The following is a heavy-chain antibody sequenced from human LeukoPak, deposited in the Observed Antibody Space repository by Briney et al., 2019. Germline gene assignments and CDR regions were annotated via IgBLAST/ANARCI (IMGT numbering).Heavy chain of an antibody. J-gene: IGHJ4*02. CDR1: GFTFSSYW. CDR2: INSDGSST. V-gene: IGHV3-74*01. D-gene: IGHD3-9*01. Sequence: GGSLRLSCAASGFTFSSYWMHWVRQAPGKGLVWVSGINSDGSSTSYADSVKGRFTISRDNAKNTLNLQMNSLRAEDTAVYYCARERYFDSNYFDYWGQGTLVTVSS. CDR3: ARERYFDSNYFDY.